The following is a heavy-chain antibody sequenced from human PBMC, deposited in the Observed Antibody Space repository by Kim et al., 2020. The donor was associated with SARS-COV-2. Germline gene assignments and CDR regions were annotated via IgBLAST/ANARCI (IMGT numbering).Heavy chain of an antibody. V-gene: IGHV4-39*01. D-gene: IGHD3-9*01. J-gene: IGHJ4*02. CDR1: GCSISSSSYY. CDR3: ARVADYDILTGYYPIFDY. CDR2: IYYSGST. Sequence: SETLSLTCTVSGCSISSSSYYWGWIRQPPGKGLEWIGSIYYSGSTYYNPSLKSRVTISVDTSKNQFSLKLSSVTAADTAVYYCARVADYDILTGYYPIFDYWGQGTLVTVSS.